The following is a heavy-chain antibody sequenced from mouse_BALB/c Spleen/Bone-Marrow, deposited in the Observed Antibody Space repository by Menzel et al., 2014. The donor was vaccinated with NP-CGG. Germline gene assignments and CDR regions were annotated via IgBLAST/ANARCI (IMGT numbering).Heavy chain of an antibody. V-gene: IGHV7-1*02. CDR1: GFTFSDFY. Sequence: EVHLVESGGGLVQPGDSLRLSCAPSGFTFSDFYMGWVRQPPGKRLEWIATSRNRAKYYTTEYSASVKGRFIVSRDTSQSVLYLQMNALRAEDTAIYYCARDVGYGNYFVYWGQGTLVTVSA. D-gene: IGHD2-10*02. CDR3: ARDVGYGNYFVY. J-gene: IGHJ3*01. CDR2: SRNRAKYYTT.